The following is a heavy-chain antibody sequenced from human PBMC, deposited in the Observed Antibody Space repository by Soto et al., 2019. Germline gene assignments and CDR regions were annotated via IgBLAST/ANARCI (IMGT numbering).Heavy chain of an antibody. V-gene: IGHV3-21*01. CDR3: ARGEKMAFWSGYYMGGPVPKYYFDY. D-gene: IGHD3-3*01. Sequence: GGSLRLSCAASGFTFSSYSMNWVRQAPGKGLEWVSSISSSSSYIYYADSVKGRFTISRDNAKNSLYLQMNSLRAEDTAVYYCARGEKMAFWSGYYMGGPVPKYYFDYWGQGTLVTVSS. CDR1: GFTFSSYS. J-gene: IGHJ4*02. CDR2: ISSSSSYI.